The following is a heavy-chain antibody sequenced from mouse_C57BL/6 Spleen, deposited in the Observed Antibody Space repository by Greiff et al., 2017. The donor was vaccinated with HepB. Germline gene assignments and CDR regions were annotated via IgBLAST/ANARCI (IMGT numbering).Heavy chain of an antibody. Sequence: VQLQQSGAELARPGASVKLSCKASGYTFTSYGISWVKQRTGQGLEWIGEIYPRSGNTYYNEKFKGKATLTADKSSSTAYMELRSLTSEDSAVYFCAREGYSSLDYWGQGTTLTVSS. V-gene: IGHV1-81*01. J-gene: IGHJ2*01. CDR3: AREGYSSLDY. D-gene: IGHD2-12*01. CDR2: IYPRSGNT. CDR1: GYTFTSYG.